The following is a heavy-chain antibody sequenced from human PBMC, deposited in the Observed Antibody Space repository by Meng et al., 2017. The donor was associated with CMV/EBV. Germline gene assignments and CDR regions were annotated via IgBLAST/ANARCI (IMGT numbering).Heavy chain of an antibody. J-gene: IGHJ5*02. CDR1: RGSISSYY. CDR3: ARDLGAAADPNWFDP. V-gene: IGHV4-4*07. Sequence: TVSRGSISSYYWSWIRQPAGKGLEWIGRIYTSGSTNYNPSLKSRVTMSVDTSKNQFSLKLSSVTAADTAVYYCARDLGAAADPNWFDPRGQGTLVTVSS. D-gene: IGHD6-13*01. CDR2: IYTSGST.